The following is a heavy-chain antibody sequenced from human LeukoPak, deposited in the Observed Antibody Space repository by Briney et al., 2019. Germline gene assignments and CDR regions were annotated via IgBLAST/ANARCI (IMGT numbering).Heavy chain of an antibody. D-gene: IGHD3-10*01. V-gene: IGHV3-30*02. CDR3: AREERGEYYFDY. CDR1: GFTFSTFG. Sequence: GGSLRLSCAASGFTFSTFGMHWVRQAPGKGLEWVAFIGYDGTNKYYADSVKGRLTVSRDNSRNTLYLQMNSLRAEDTAVYYCAREERGEYYFDYWGQGTLVTVSS. J-gene: IGHJ4*02. CDR2: IGYDGTNK.